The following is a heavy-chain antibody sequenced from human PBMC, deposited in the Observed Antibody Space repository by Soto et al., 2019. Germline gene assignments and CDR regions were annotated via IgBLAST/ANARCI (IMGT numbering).Heavy chain of an antibody. Sequence: QVQLQQWGAGLLKPSETLSLTCAVYGGSFSGYYWSWIRQPPGKGLEWIGEINHSGSTNYNPSLKSRVTISVDTSKIQVSLKLSSVTAADTAVYYCAANRGYDSMDVWGQGTTVTVSS. V-gene: IGHV4-34*01. CDR2: INHSGST. CDR3: AANRGYDSMDV. D-gene: IGHD2-21*01. J-gene: IGHJ6*02. CDR1: GGSFSGYY.